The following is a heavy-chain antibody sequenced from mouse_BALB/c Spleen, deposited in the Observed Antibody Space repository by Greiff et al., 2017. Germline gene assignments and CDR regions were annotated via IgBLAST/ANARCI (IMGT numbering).Heavy chain of an antibody. CDR2: ISDGGSYT. CDR1: GFTFSDYY. J-gene: IGHJ2*01. D-gene: IGHD1-1*01. CDR3: ARDNYYCSSYPGY. Sequence: EVKLMESGGGLVKPGGSLKLSCAASGFTFSDYYMYWVRQTPEKRLEWVATISDGGSYTYYPDSVKGRFTISRDNAKNNLYLQMSSLKSEDTAMYYCARDNYYCSSYPGYWGQGTTLTVSS. V-gene: IGHV5-4*02.